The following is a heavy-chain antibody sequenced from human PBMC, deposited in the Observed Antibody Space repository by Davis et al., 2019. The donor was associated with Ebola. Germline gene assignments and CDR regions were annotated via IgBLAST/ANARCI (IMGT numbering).Heavy chain of an antibody. D-gene: IGHD3-22*01. V-gene: IGHV4-34*01. Sequence: PSETLSLTCTVSGGSISSYYWSWIRQPPGKGLEWIGEINHSGSTNYNPSLKSRVTISVDTSKNQFSLKLSSVTAADTAVYYCASDREDSSGYYGFDYWGQGTLVTVSS. J-gene: IGHJ4*02. CDR3: ASDREDSSGYYGFDY. CDR1: GGSISSYY. CDR2: INHSGST.